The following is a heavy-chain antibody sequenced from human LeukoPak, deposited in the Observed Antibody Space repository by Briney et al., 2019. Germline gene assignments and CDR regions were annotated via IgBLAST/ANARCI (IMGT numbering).Heavy chain of an antibody. CDR2: IYYSGST. D-gene: IGHD6-6*01. CDR3: ARFGKYSGSEGFDY. Sequence: SETLSLTCTVSGGSISSYYWSWIRQPPGKGLEWIGYIYYSGSTNYNPSLKSRVTISVDTSKNQFSLKLSSVTAADTAVYYCARFGKYSGSEGFDYWGQGTLVTVSS. V-gene: IGHV4-59*01. CDR1: GGSISSYY. J-gene: IGHJ4*02.